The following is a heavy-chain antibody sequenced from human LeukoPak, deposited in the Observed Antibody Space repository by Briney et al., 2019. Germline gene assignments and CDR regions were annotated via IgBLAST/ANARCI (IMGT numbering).Heavy chain of an antibody. J-gene: IGHJ5*02. CDR1: GFTFSSYG. D-gene: IGHD2-21*02. CDR2: ISYDGNNK. CDR3: AKDLTYCGGDCYSA. Sequence: PGRSLRLSCAASGFTFSSYGIHWVRQAPGKGLEWVAVISYDGNNKYYADSVKGRFTISRDNSKNTLYLQMNSLRAEDTAVYYCAKDLTYCGGDCYSAWGQGTVVTVSS. V-gene: IGHV3-30*18.